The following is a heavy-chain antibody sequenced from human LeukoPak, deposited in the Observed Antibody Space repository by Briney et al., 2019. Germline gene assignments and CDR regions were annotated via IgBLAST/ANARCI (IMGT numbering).Heavy chain of an antibody. J-gene: IGHJ4*02. CDR3: ARSYGDYVGWSYDY. Sequence: GGSLRLSCAASGFTFDDYGMSWVRQAPGKGLEWVSGINWNGGSTGYADSVKGRFTISRDNAKNSLYLQMNSLRAEDTAVYYCARSYGDYVGWSYDYWGQGTLVTVFS. CDR1: GFTFDDYG. D-gene: IGHD4-17*01. V-gene: IGHV3-20*04. CDR2: INWNGGST.